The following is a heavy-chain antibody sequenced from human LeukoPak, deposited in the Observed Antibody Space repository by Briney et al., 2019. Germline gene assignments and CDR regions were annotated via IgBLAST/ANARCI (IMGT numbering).Heavy chain of an antibody. CDR3: ARRYSSSWFFDY. CDR1: GFTFSSYS. J-gene: IGHJ4*02. V-gene: IGHV3-48*04. CDR2: ISSSGSTI. Sequence: GVSLILFCAASGFTFSSYSMNWFRQAPGKGLDWVSYISSSGSTIYYAVSVKGRFTISRDNAKNSLYLQMNSLRAEDTAVYYCARRYSSSWFFDYWGQGTLVTVSS. D-gene: IGHD6-13*01.